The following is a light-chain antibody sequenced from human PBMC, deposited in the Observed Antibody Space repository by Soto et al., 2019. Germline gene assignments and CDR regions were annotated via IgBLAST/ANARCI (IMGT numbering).Light chain of an antibody. CDR2: SAS. Sequence: DIVLTQSPGTLSLSPGERAALSCRASQSVSNTYLAWYQQKPGQAPRLLISSASSRATGIPDRFSGSGSGTDFTLTISRLGPEDFAVYYCQQYGNSPLTFGPGTKVDIK. CDR1: QSVSNTY. V-gene: IGKV3-20*01. CDR3: QQYGNSPLT. J-gene: IGKJ3*01.